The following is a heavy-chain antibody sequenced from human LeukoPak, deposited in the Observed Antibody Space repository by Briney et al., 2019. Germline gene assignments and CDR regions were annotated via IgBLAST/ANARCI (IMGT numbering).Heavy chain of an antibody. CDR1: GFTVSSNY. CDR2: IYSGGST. D-gene: IGHD6-13*01. J-gene: IGHJ4*02. CDR3: ASAKYSSSWY. V-gene: IGHV3-53*01. Sequence: GGSLRLSCAASGFTVSSNYMSWVRQAPGKGLEWVSVIYSGGSTYYADSVKGRFTISRDNSKNTLYLQMNSLRAEDAAVYYCASAKYSSSWYWGQGTLVTVSS.